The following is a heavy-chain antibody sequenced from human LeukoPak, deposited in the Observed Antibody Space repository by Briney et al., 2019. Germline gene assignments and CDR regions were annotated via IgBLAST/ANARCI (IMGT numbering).Heavy chain of an antibody. CDR1: GFTFSTYT. V-gene: IGHV3-30-3*01. CDR2: ISYDGSNK. J-gene: IGHJ4*02. Sequence: GGSLRLSCAASGFTFSTYTMPWVRQAPGKGLEWVAVISYDGSNKYYADSVKGRFTISRDNSKNTLYLQMNSLRAEDTAVYYCAREATNTMIFDYWGQGTLVPVSS. CDR3: AREATNTMIFDY. D-gene: IGHD3-22*01.